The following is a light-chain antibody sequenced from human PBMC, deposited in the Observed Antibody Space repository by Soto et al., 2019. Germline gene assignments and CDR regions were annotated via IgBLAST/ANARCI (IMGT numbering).Light chain of an antibody. Sequence: VLTQPPSASGSPGQSVTISCTGTKNDIGVYDFVSWYQHHPGKAPSLIIYEVVQRPSGVPDRFSGSKSGNTASLTVSGLQAADEADYFCKSYAGSNTYVFGSGTKLTVL. CDR1: KNDIGVYDF. CDR2: EVV. CDR3: KSYAGSNTYV. V-gene: IGLV2-8*01. J-gene: IGLJ1*01.